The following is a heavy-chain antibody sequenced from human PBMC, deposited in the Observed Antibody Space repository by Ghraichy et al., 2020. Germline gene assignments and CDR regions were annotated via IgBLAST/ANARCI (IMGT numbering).Heavy chain of an antibody. V-gene: IGHV3-23*01. CDR1: GFTFSSYA. CDR2: ISGSGGST. D-gene: IGHD6-19*01. CDR3: AKDRGYSSGWEFDY. Sequence: GESLNISCAASGFTFSSYAMSWVRQAPGKGLEWVSAISGSGGSTYYADSVKGRFTITRDNSKNTLYLQMNSLRAEDTAVYYCAKDRGYSSGWEFDYWGQGTLVTVSS. J-gene: IGHJ4*02.